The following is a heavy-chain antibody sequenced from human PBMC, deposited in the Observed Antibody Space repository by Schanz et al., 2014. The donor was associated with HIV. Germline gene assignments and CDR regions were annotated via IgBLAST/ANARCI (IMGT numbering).Heavy chain of an antibody. CDR2: MSPNSDNT. Sequence: QVQLVQSGAEVKKPGASVKVSCKASGYTFTSYDIHWVRQATGQGLEWMGWMSPNSDNTNYAQKFQGRVTMTRDTSISTAFMELSSLRSDDTAVYYCARDTNFVLDVWGQGTTVTVSS. J-gene: IGHJ6*02. D-gene: IGHD2-8*01. CDR3: ARDTNFVLDV. V-gene: IGHV1-8*01. CDR1: GYTFTSYD.